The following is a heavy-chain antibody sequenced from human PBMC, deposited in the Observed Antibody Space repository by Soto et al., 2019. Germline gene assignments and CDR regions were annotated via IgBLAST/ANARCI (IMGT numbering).Heavy chain of an antibody. CDR3: VRGDVFDI. J-gene: IGHJ3*02. CDR2: IYSTGNA. Sequence: QVQLQESGPGLVKPSETLSLRCTVSDGSITGYYWSWVRQPAGKGLEWIGRIYSTGNANYNPSLKSRVTMSVDTSQNRFSLELTSVTAADTAMYYSVRGDVFDIWGRGTKVTVSS. CDR1: DGSITGYY. D-gene: IGHD3-10*01. V-gene: IGHV4-4*07.